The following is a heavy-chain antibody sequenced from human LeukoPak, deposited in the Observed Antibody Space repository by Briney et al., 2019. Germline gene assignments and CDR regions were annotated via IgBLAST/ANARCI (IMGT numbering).Heavy chain of an antibody. CDR2: ISGSGGST. D-gene: IGHD2-2*02. J-gene: IGHJ4*02. V-gene: IGHV3-23*01. CDR3: AKNGEYQLLYPYYFDY. CDR1: GFTFSSYA. Sequence: GGSLRLSCAASGFTFSSYAMSWVRQAPGKGLEWVSAISGSGGSTYYADSVKGRLTISRDNSKNTLYLQMNSLRAEDTAVYYCAKNGEYQLLYPYYFDYWGQGTLVTVSS.